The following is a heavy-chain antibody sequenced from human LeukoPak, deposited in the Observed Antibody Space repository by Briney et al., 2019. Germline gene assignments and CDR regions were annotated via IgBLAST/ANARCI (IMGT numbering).Heavy chain of an antibody. CDR3: ATTHADYYGSGSRGNYFDY. CDR1: GGTFSSYA. CDR2: IIPIFGTA. J-gene: IGHJ4*02. Sequence: SVTVSCKASGGTFSSYAISWVRQAPGQGLEWMGGIIPIFGTANYAQKFQGRVTITADKSTSTAYMELSSLRSEDTAVYYCATTHADYYGSGSRGNYFDYWGQGTLVTVSS. V-gene: IGHV1-69*06. D-gene: IGHD3-10*01.